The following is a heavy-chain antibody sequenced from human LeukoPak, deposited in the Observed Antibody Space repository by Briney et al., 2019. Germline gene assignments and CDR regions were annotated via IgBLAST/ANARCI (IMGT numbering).Heavy chain of an antibody. CDR2: MNPNSGNT. CDR1: GYTFTSYD. D-gene: IGHD3-22*01. Sequence: GASVKVSCKASGYTFTSYDINWVRQATGQGLEWMGWMNPNSGNTGYAQKFQGRVTMTRNTSISTAYMELSSLRSEDTAVYYCARRDSSGYYPDYWSQGTLVTVSS. J-gene: IGHJ4*02. V-gene: IGHV1-8*01. CDR3: ARRDSSGYYPDY.